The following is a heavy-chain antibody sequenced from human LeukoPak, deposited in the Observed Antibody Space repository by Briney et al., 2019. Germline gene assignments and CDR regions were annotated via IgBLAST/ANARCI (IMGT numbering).Heavy chain of an antibody. CDR2: ISYDGSNK. CDR1: GFIFSNYG. CDR3: TRDWNDLDY. Sequence: PGGSLRLSCAVSGFIFSNYGMHWVRQAPGKGLEWVAVISYDGSNKYYADSVKGRFTISRDNSRNMLYLQMDSLRAEDTAVYYSTRDWNDLDYWGQGTLVTVSS. V-gene: IGHV3-30*03. D-gene: IGHD1-1*01. J-gene: IGHJ4*02.